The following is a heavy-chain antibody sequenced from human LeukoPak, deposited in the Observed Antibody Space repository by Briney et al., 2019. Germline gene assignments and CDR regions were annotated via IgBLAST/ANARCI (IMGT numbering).Heavy chain of an antibody. J-gene: IGHJ4*02. CDR2: ISYDATKK. CDR1: GFTFKSHA. D-gene: IGHD2-2*01. Sequence: GGSLRLSCAASGFTFKSHAMHWVRQAPGKGLEWVAFISYDATKKDYVDSVKGRFTVSRDNSKSTLYLQMNSLRLEDTAVYYCARDLSTSYATDYWGQGTLVTVSS. CDR3: ARDLSTSYATDY. V-gene: IGHV3-30-3*01.